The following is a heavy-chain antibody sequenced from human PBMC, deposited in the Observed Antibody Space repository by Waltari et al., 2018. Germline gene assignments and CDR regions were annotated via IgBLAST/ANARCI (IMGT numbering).Heavy chain of an antibody. J-gene: IGHJ4*02. CDR2: IRSKGYSGTT. CDR3: ARDASYSTGSSYDC. CDR1: GFTFGDFP. V-gene: IGHV3-49*04. Sequence: EVQLVEFGGGLVQPGRSLRLSCTASGFTFGDFPMGWVRQAPGKGLEWVGFIRSKGYSGTTEYAASVKGRFTISRDDFKSVAYLQMNSLKTEDTAVYYCARDASYSTGSSYDCWGQGTLVTVSS. D-gene: IGHD6-19*01.